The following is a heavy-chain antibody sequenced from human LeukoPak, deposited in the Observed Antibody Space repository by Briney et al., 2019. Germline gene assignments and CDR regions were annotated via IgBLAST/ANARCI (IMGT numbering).Heavy chain of an antibody. CDR3: ARGRLYYYDSSGYPGAFDI. CDR1: GGSFSGYY. CDR2: INHSGST. D-gene: IGHD3-22*01. Sequence: PSETLSLTCAVYGGSFSGYYWSWIRQPPGKGLEWIGEINHSGSTNYNPSLKSRVTISVDTSKNQFSLKLSSVTAADTAVYYCARGRLYYYDSSGYPGAFDIWGQGTMVTVSS. J-gene: IGHJ3*02. V-gene: IGHV4-34*01.